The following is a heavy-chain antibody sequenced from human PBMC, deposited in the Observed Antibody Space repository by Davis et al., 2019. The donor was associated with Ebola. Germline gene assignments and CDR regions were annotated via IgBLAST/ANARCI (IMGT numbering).Heavy chain of an antibody. Sequence: GESLKISCKDSGNSFTSHWIGWVRQMPGKGLEWMGIIYPGDSDTRYSPAFQGQVTISADKSINTAYLQWNSLKASDTATYYCARHGCSGGGCYDENFDYWGQGTLVTVSS. V-gene: IGHV5-51*01. J-gene: IGHJ4*02. CDR2: IYPGDSDT. CDR3: ARHGCSGGGCYDENFDY. D-gene: IGHD2-15*01. CDR1: GNSFTSHW.